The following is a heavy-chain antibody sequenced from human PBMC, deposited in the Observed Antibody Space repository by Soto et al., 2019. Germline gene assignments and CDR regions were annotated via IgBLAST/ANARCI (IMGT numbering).Heavy chain of an antibody. CDR1: GYAFTSYY. CDR2: INPSGGST. D-gene: IGHD3-22*01. CDR3: ARYYYDSSGYFFEGRTDAFDI. J-gene: IGHJ3*02. V-gene: IGHV1-46*01. Sequence: GASVKVSCKASGYAFTSYYMHWVRQAPGQGLEWMGIINPSGGSTSYAQKFQGRVTMTRDTSTSTAYMELRSLRSDDTAVYYCARYYYDSSGYFFEGRTDAFDIWGQGTMVTVSS.